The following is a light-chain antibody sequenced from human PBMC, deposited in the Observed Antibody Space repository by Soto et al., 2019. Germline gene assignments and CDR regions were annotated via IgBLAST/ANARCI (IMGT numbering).Light chain of an antibody. CDR1: RSNIGSNT. Sequence: QSVLTQPPSASGTPGQRVTISCSGSRSNIGSNTVNWYQQLPGPGPKLLIYNNNQRPSGVPDRFSGSKSGTSASLAISGVQAEDEAELCCATWDDTLNVWMFGGGTKLDRP. CDR3: ATWDDTLNVWM. V-gene: IGLV1-44*01. J-gene: IGLJ3*02. CDR2: NNN.